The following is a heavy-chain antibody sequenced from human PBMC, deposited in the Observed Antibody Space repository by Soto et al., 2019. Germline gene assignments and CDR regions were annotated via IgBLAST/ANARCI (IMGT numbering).Heavy chain of an antibody. CDR2: IYHSGST. J-gene: IGHJ5*02. CDR3: ARVPDP. CDR1: GGSISSYY. Sequence: PSETLSLTCTVSGGSISSYYWSWIRQPPGKGLEWIGYIYHSGSTYYNPSLKSRVTISVDRSKNQFSLKLSSVTAADTDVYYCARVPDPWGQGTLVTVSS. V-gene: IGHV4-59*12.